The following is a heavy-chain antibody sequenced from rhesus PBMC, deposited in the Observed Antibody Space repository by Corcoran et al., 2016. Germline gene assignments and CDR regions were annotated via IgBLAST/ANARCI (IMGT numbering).Heavy chain of an antibody. Sequence: QVTLKESGPALVKPTQTLTLTCTFSGFSISTSGMGVGWIRQPPGQALEWLALIYWDDDKFYNTSLKSRLTFSKDTSKNQVVLTMTNLVPVDTATYYCARRREELQAFDYWGQGVLVTVSS. V-gene: IGHV2-174*01. D-gene: IGHD1-44*02. CDR2: IYWDDDK. J-gene: IGHJ4*01. CDR1: GFSISTSGMG. CDR3: ARRREELQAFDY.